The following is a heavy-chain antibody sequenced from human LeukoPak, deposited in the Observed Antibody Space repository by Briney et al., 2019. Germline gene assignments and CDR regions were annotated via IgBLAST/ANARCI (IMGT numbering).Heavy chain of an antibody. CDR2: ISSSGSV. Sequence: SETLSLTCTVSRGSISGSIRSYYWSWLRQRPGKGLDGIVYISSSGSVNDNPSLRTRVTISVDTSKHQFFLSLSPVSAADTAVYYCARIPLGYSGAYYFDYWGQGTLVSVSP. CDR3: ARIPLGYSGAYYFDY. J-gene: IGHJ4*02. CDR1: RGSISGSIRSYY. V-gene: IGHV4-4*09. D-gene: IGHD5-12*01.